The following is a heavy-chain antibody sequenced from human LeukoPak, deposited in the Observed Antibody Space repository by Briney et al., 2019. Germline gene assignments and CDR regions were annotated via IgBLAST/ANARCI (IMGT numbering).Heavy chain of an antibody. Sequence: GGSLRLSCETSQFAFRTYAMHWVRQAPGKGLEWVALITYDGSSKYYADSVRGRFSISRDNSKNTLYLEMNSLRRDDTAVYFCARVHTERASLPPFDHWGQGSLVTVSS. D-gene: IGHD1-26*01. V-gene: IGHV3-30*04. J-gene: IGHJ4*02. CDR3: ARVHTERASLPPFDH. CDR1: QFAFRTYA. CDR2: ITYDGSSK.